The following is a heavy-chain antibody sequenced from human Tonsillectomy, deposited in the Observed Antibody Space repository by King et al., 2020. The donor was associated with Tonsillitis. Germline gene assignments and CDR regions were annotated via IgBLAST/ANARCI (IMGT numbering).Heavy chain of an antibody. CDR3: AKLSLIDLYDFWSGYYMDV. CDR2: IRGSGDST. J-gene: IGHJ6*03. D-gene: IGHD3-3*01. CDR1: GFTFDNYA. Sequence: VQLVESGGGLVQPGGSLRLSCAASGFTFDNYAMTWVRQAPGKGLEWVSGIRGSGDSTYYADSVKGRFTISRDNSKNTLYLQMHSLRAEDTAVYYCAKLSLIDLYDFWSGYYMDVWGKGTTVAVSS. V-gene: IGHV3-23*04.